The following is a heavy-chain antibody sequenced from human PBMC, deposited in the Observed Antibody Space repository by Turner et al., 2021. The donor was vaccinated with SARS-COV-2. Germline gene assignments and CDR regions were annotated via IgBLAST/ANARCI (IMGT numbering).Heavy chain of an antibody. D-gene: IGHD2-15*01. CDR1: GYTFTSYD. Sequence: GASVKVSCKASGYTFTSYDINWLRQATGQGLGWMGWMNPNSGHTGYAQKFQGRVTMTRNTSRSTAYMELSSLRSEDTAVYYCARSAPVSICGGGSCSSGGFDYWGQGTLVTVSS. CDR3: ARSAPVSICGGGSCSSGGFDY. V-gene: IGHV1-8*01. J-gene: IGHJ4*02. CDR2: MNPNSGHT.